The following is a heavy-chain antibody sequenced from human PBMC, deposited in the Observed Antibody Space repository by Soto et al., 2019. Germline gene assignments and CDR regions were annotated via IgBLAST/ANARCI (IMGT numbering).Heavy chain of an antibody. D-gene: IGHD3-10*01. CDR1: GFTFSSYE. V-gene: IGHV3-48*03. CDR2: ISSSGSTI. CDR3: ARDSGAGRHPIYYYGMDV. Sequence: PGGSLRLSCAASGFTFSSYEMNWVRQAPGKGLEWVSYISSSGSTIYYADSVKGRFTISRDNAKNSLYLQMNSLRAEDTAVYYCARDSGAGRHPIYYYGMDVWGQGTTVTVSS. J-gene: IGHJ6*02.